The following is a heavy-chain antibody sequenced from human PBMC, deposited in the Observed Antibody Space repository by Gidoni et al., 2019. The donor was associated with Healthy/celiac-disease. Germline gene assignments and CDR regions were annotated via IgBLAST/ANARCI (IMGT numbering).Heavy chain of an antibody. CDR3: ARVRRIAAAEDY. CDR2: ISAYNRNT. V-gene: IGHV1-18*01. D-gene: IGHD6-13*01. Sequence: QVPLGHSQADANTPAAAVKVSCNASGYTFTSYGISWVRQAPGQGLVWMGWISAYNRNTNYAQRIQGRVTKTTDTTTSTAYMELRSLRSDDAAVYYSARVRRIAAAEDYWGQGTLVTVSS. J-gene: IGHJ4*02. CDR1: GYTFTSYG.